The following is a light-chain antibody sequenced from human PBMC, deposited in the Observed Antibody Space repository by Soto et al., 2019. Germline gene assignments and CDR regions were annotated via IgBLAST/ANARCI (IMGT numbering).Light chain of an antibody. J-gene: IGKJ1*01. Sequence: DIQMTPSPSSLSASVGDSVTITCRTSQTINNYLNWYQQKPGKAPKLLVYSASSLQSGAPSRFGGSGSGTNFNLTISYLQPEDFTTYYCQKSDSTPWTFGQGNKVEIK. CDR2: SAS. CDR3: QKSDSTPWT. V-gene: IGKV1-39*01. CDR1: QTINNY.